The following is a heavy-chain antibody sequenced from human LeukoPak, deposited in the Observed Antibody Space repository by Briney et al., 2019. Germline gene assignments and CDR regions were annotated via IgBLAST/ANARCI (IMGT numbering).Heavy chain of an antibody. CDR3: ARDGLDSSGPVAFDV. Sequence: GGSLRLSCVASGFIINNNYVSWVRQAPGRGLEWVSIIHINADTHYAGSVKGRFTIYRDNSKNTLYLQMNSLRSEDTAVYYCARDGLDSSGPVAFDVWGQGAMVTVSS. CDR2: IHINADT. J-gene: IGHJ3*01. CDR1: GFIINNNY. D-gene: IGHD3-22*01. V-gene: IGHV3-66*01.